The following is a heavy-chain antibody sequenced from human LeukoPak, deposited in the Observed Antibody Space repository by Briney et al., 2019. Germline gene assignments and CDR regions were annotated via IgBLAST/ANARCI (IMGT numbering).Heavy chain of an antibody. CDR1: GGSFSGYY. V-gene: IGHV4-34*01. CDR3: AREVTVTPPRDWFDP. Sequence: SETLSLTCAVYGGSFSGYYWSWIRQPPGKGLEWIGEINHSGSTNYNPSLKSRVTISVDTSKNQFSLKLSSVTAADTAVYYCAREVTVTPPRDWFDPWGQGTLVTVSS. D-gene: IGHD4-17*01. J-gene: IGHJ5*02. CDR2: INHSGST.